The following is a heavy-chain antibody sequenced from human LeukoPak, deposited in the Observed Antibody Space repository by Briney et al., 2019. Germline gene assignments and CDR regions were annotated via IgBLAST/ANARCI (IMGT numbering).Heavy chain of an antibody. CDR1: GGSISSYY. Sequence: SETLSLTCTVSGGSISSYYWSWIRQPAGKGLEWIGRIYTSGSTNYNPSLKSRVTMSVDTSKNQFSLKLSSVTAADTAVYYCAGEYGVGVPAAMTRLGFDPWGQGTLVTVSS. J-gene: IGHJ5*02. V-gene: IGHV4-4*07. CDR2: IYTSGST. CDR3: AGEYGVGVPAAMTRLGFDP. D-gene: IGHD2-2*01.